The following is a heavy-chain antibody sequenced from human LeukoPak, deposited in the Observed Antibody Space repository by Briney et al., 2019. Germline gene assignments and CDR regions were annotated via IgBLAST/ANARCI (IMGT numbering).Heavy chain of an antibody. CDR1: GFTFSSYS. CDR3: AKRMIRGVNHDAFDL. CDR2: VSGSGGST. Sequence: PGGSLRLSCAASGFTFSSYSMNWVRQAPGKGREWVSAVSGSGGSTYYADSVKGLFTISRDNSKNTLYLQMNSLRAEDTAVYYCAKRMIRGVNHDAFDLWGQGTMVTVSS. V-gene: IGHV3-23*01. J-gene: IGHJ3*01. D-gene: IGHD3-10*01.